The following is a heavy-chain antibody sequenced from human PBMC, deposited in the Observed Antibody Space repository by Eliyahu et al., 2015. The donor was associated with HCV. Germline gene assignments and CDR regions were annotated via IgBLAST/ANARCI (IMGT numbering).Heavy chain of an antibody. V-gene: IGHV3-33*01. CDR1: GFTFSSYG. J-gene: IGHJ4*02. Sequence: QVQLVESGGGVVQPGXSXSLSCAASGFTFSSYGMHWVRQAPGKGXEWXXVIWYDGSNKYYADSVKGRFTISRDNSKNTLYLQMNSLRAEDTAVYYCARGGDVCDYWGQGTLVTVSS. CDR2: IWYDGSNK. CDR3: ARGGDVCDY. D-gene: IGHD2-21*02.